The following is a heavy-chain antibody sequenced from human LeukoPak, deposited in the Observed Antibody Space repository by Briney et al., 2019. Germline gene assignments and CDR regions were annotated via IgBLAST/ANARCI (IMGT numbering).Heavy chain of an antibody. V-gene: IGHV4-34*01. CDR1: GGSISGYY. Sequence: SETLSLTCTVSGGSISGYYWSWIRQPPGKGLEWIGEINHSGSTNYNPSLKSRVTISVDTSKNQFSLKLSSVTAADTAVYYCARVRAARIAARPENAFDYWGQGTLVTVSS. D-gene: IGHD6-6*01. CDR3: ARVRAARIAARPENAFDY. CDR2: INHSGST. J-gene: IGHJ4*02.